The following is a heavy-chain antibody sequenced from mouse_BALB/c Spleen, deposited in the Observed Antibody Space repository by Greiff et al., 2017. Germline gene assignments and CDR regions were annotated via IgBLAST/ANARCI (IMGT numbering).Heavy chain of an antibody. CDR1: GYTFTSYW. CDR3: TRTTVVALYYFDY. D-gene: IGHD1-1*01. CDR2: IDPSYSYT. V-gene: IGHV1S127*01. J-gene: IGHJ2*01. Sequence: VQLQQPGAELVKPGASVKMSCKASGYTFTSYWMHWVKQRPGQGLEWIGVIDPSYSYTSYNQKFKGKATLTVDTSSSTAYMQLSSLTSEDSAVYYCTRTTVVALYYFDYWGQGTTLTVSS.